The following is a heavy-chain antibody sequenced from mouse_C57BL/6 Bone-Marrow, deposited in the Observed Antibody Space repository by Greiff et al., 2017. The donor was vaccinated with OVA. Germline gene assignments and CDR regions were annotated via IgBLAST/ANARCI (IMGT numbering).Heavy chain of an antibody. CDR1: GYSFTGYF. D-gene: IGHD2-4*01. CDR3: ARLGGIYYDYDGFAY. J-gene: IGHJ3*01. V-gene: IGHV1-20*01. CDR2: INPYNGDT. Sequence: EVKLQESGPELVKPGDSVKISCKASGYSFTGYFMNWVMQSHGKSLEWIGRINPYNGDTFYNQKFKGKATLTVDKSSSTAHMELRSLTSEDSAVYYCARLGGIYYDYDGFAYWGQGTLVTVSA.